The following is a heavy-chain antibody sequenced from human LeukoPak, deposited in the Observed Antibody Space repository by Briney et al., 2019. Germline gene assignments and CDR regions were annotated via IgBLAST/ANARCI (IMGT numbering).Heavy chain of an antibody. CDR1: GYTFTSYD. CDR3: ARVEVAGALLDY. CDR2: INAYNGNT. J-gene: IGHJ4*02. V-gene: IGHV1-18*01. D-gene: IGHD2-15*01. Sequence: ASVKVSCEASGYTFTSYDISWVRQAPGQGLEWMGWINAYNGNTNYAQKLQGRVTMTTDTSTSTAYMELRSLRSDDTAVYYCARVEVAGALLDYWGQGTLVTVSS.